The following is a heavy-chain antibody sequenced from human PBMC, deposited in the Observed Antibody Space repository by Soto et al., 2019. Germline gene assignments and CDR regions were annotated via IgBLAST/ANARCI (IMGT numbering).Heavy chain of an antibody. CDR3: SRVLGSGSYYNQYNWFDP. J-gene: IGHJ5*02. D-gene: IGHD3-10*01. CDR2: ISAYNGNT. CDR1: GYTFTNYG. V-gene: IGHV1-18*01. Sequence: ASVKVSCKDSGYTFTNYGISWVRQAPGQGLEWMGWISAYNGNTKYAQKLQGRVTMTTDTSTSTAYMELRSLRSDDTAVYYFSRVLGSGSYYNQYNWFDPWGQGTLVTVSS.